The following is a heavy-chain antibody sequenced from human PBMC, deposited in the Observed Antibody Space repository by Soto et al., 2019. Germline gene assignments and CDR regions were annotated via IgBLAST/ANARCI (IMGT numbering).Heavy chain of an antibody. J-gene: IGHJ4*02. Sequence: QVQLVESGGGVVQPGRSLRLSCAASGFTFSSDAMHWVRQAPGKGLEWVAYISYDGSDTYNADSVKGRFSISRDNSKNTLYLQMNRLRAEDTAVYYCARDKGDYSKINWGQGTLITVSS. CDR1: GFTFSSDA. CDR2: ISYDGSDT. D-gene: IGHD4-4*01. V-gene: IGHV3-30*04. CDR3: ARDKGDYSKIN.